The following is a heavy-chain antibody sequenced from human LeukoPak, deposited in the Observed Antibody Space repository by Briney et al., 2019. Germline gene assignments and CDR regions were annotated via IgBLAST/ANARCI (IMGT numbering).Heavy chain of an antibody. Sequence: SETLSLTCTVSGGSISSSYWSWLRQPPGKGLEWIGYIYYSGSTNYNPSLKSRVTISINTSKNQFSLKLSSVTAADTAVYYCARYAVAGTNYFDYWGQGTLSPSPQ. CDR2: IYYSGST. J-gene: IGHJ4*02. V-gene: IGHV4-59*01. D-gene: IGHD6-19*01. CDR3: ARYAVAGTNYFDY. CDR1: GGSISSSY.